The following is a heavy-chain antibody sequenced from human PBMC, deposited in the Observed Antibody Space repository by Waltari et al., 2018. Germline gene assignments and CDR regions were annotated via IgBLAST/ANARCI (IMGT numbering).Heavy chain of an antibody. V-gene: IGHV4-38-2*01. D-gene: IGHD3-22*01. CDR1: GYSISGGSY. CDR2: IYHSGST. Sequence: QVQLQASGPGLVKPSETLSLTCPVSGYSISGGSYWGWLRQPPGKGLEWIGSIYHSGSTYYNPSLKSRVTISVDTSKNQFSLKLSSVTAADTAVYYCARGYYDSIPAFDIWGQGTMVTVSS. J-gene: IGHJ3*02. CDR3: ARGYYDSIPAFDI.